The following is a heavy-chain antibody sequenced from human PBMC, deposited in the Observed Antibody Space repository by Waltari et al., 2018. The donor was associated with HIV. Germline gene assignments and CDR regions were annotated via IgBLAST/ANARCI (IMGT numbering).Heavy chain of an antibody. CDR2: IYWDNDK. J-gene: IGHJ4*02. CDR1: GFSLITSGVS. CDR3: AHRLSNYGYFDY. V-gene: IGHV2-5*02. D-gene: IGHD4-4*01. Sequence: QITLKESGPTLVKPTQTLTLTCSFSGFSLITSGVSVGWIRQPPGKVLEWLALIYWDNDKSYSPSLKSRLTITKDTSKNQVVLTMTNMDPVDTATYYCAHRLSNYGYFDYWGQGTLVTVSS.